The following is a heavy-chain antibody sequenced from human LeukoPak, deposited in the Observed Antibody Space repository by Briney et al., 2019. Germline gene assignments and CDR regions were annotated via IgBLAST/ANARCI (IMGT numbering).Heavy chain of an antibody. CDR1: GFTFSNYD. Sequence: GGSLRLSCAASGFTFSNYDMHWVRQAPGKGLEWVSAITSSSTYTYYADSMKGRFTISRDNAENSLYLQMHSLRAEDTAVYYCAKGIYSSGWSYFDYWGHGTLVTVSS. CDR2: ITSSSTYT. CDR3: AKGIYSSGWSYFDY. D-gene: IGHD6-19*01. V-gene: IGHV3-21*04. J-gene: IGHJ4*01.